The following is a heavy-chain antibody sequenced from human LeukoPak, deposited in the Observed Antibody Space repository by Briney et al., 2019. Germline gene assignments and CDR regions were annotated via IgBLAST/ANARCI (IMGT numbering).Heavy chain of an antibody. CDR2: ISSNSNYT. D-gene: IGHD2-2*01. V-gene: IGHV3-21*01. CDR1: GFTFSDYN. CDR3: ATKTQYCTSTSCSYYYGINV. J-gene: IGHJ6*04. Sequence: GGSLRLSCAASGFTFSDYNMNWVRQAPGKGLEWVSYISSNSNYTYYADSVKGRFTISRDNAKNSLFLQMSSLRAEYTAVYYYATKTQYCTSTSCSYYYGINVWGKGTTVTVSS.